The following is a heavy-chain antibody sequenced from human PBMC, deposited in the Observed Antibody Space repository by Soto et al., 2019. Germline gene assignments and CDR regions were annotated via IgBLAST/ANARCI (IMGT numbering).Heavy chain of an antibody. CDR1: GYTFTSYY. Sequence: ASVKVSCKASGYTFTSYYMHWVRQAPGQGLEWMGIINPSGGSTSYAQKFQGRVTMTRDTSTRTVYMELSSLRSEDTAVYYCASEMGDTAMERYYYYGMDVWGQGTTVTVSS. D-gene: IGHD5-18*01. V-gene: IGHV1-46*01. CDR3: ASEMGDTAMERYYYYGMDV. J-gene: IGHJ6*02. CDR2: INPSGGST.